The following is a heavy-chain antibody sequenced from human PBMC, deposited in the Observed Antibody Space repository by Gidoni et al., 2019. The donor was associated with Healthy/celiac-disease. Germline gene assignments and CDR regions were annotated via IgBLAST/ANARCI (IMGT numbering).Heavy chain of an antibody. CDR2: INHSGST. J-gene: IGHJ4*02. V-gene: IGHV4-34*01. CDR3: ARRPVGARRTFDY. D-gene: IGHD6-6*01. Sequence: QVQLQQWGAGLLKPSETLSLTCAVYGGSFSGYYWSWIRQPPGKGLEWIGEINHSGSTNYNPSLKSRVTISVDTSKNQFSLKLSSVTAADTAVYYCARRPVGARRTFDYWGQGTLVTVS. CDR1: GGSFSGYY.